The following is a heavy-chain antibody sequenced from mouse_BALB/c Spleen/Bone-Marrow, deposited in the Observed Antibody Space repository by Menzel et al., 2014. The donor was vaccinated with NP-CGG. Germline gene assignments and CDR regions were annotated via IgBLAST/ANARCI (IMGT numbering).Heavy chain of an antibody. J-gene: IGHJ1*01. CDR2: IIPYNDGT. CDR3: ASHDGYSVGWYFDV. CDR1: GYTFTSYV. D-gene: IGHD2-3*01. Sequence: VQLQQSGPELVKPGTSVKMSCKASGYTFTSYVMHWVKQKPGQGLEWIGYIIPYNDGTKYNEKFKGKATLTSDKSSSTAYMELSSLTSEDPAVYYCASHDGYSVGWYFDVWGAGTTVTVSS. V-gene: IGHV1-14*01.